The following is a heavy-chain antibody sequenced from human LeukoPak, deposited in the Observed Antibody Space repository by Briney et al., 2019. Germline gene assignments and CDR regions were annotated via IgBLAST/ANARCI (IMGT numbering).Heavy chain of an antibody. J-gene: IGHJ4*02. CDR1: GGTFSSYA. D-gene: IGHD2-2*02. Sequence: ASVKVSCKASGGTFSSYAISWVRQAPGQGLEWMGGIIPIFGTANYAQKFQGRVTITTDESTSTAYMELSSLRSEDTAVYYCATLPFHCSSTSCYSDYWGQGTLVTVSS. CDR2: IIPIFGTA. V-gene: IGHV1-69*05. CDR3: ATLPFHCSSTSCYSDY.